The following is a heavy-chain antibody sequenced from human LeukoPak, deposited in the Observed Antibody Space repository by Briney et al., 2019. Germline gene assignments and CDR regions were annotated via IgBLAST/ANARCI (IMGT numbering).Heavy chain of an antibody. CDR3: AKGSGSSSWGAFDI. D-gene: IGHD6-13*01. CDR1: GFTCSSYA. Sequence: PGGSLRRSGSASGFTCSSYARSWVRQAPGKGLEWVSAISGSGGSTYYADSVKGRFTSARDNSKNTLYLKTKSLRAEDTDVYYCAKGSGSSSWGAFDIWGQGTMVTVSS. CDR2: ISGSGGST. J-gene: IGHJ3*02. V-gene: IGHV3-23*01.